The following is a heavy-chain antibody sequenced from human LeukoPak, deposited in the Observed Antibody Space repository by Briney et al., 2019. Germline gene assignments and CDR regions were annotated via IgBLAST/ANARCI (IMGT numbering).Heavy chain of an antibody. J-gene: IGHJ6*02. CDR3: MRHAPVPVIGHGMGV. CDR2: TYYTGAT. Sequence: SETLSLTCSVSGGSIISYYWSWIRQPPGKGLEWIGYTYYTGATKYSPSLTSRVTISVDTSKNQFSLKLTSVTAADTAVYYCMRHAPVPVIGHGMGVWGQGTTVTVSS. CDR1: GGSIISYY. V-gene: IGHV4-59*08. D-gene: IGHD3-10*01.